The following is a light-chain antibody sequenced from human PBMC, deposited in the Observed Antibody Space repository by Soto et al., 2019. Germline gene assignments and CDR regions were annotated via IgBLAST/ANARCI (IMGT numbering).Light chain of an antibody. CDR3: QQYGSSPIT. CDR1: QSVSSIY. CDR2: ATS. J-gene: IGKJ5*01. Sequence: EMALTQSPGTLSLSPGERATLSCRASQSVSSIYVAWYQQKPGQAPSLLIYATSNRATGIPDRFSGSGSGTDFSLTISRLEPEDIAVYYCQQYGSSPITFGQGTRLDIK. V-gene: IGKV3-20*01.